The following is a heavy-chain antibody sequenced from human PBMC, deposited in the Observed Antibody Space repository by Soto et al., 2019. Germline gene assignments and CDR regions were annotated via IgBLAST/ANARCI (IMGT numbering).Heavy chain of an antibody. CDR1: GYTFTSYD. CDR2: MNPNSGNT. Sequence: ASVKVSCKAXGYTFTSYDINWVRQATGQGLEWMGWMNPNSGNTGYAQKFQGRVTMTRNTSISTAYMELSSLRSEDTAVYYCARNTLRRIQLWPTRYYYYGMDVWGQGTTVTVSS. J-gene: IGHJ6*02. CDR3: ARNTLRRIQLWPTRYYYYGMDV. D-gene: IGHD5-18*01. V-gene: IGHV1-8*01.